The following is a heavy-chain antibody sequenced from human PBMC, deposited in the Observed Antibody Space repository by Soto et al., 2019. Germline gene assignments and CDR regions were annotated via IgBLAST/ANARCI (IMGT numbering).Heavy chain of an antibody. Sequence: GGSLRLSCAASGFTFSSYSMNWVRQAPGKGLEWVSSISSSSSYIYYADSVKGRFTISRDNAKNSLYLQMNSLRAEDTAVYYCARDTYSIAVADYWGQGTLVTVSS. J-gene: IGHJ4*02. CDR1: GFTFSSYS. D-gene: IGHD2-15*01. CDR3: ARDTYSIAVADY. V-gene: IGHV3-21*01. CDR2: ISSSSSYI.